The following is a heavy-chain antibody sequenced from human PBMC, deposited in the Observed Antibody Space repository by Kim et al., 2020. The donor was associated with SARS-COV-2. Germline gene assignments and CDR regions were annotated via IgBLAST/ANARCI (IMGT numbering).Heavy chain of an antibody. CDR3: ARDRGSAAGSFDY. CDR1: GFTFSNYA. D-gene: IGHD6-13*01. J-gene: IGHJ4*02. V-gene: IGHV3-30-3*01. Sequence: GGSLRLSCAASGFTFSNYAIHWVRQAPGKGLEWVAVTSSGGTNRNYVDSVKGRFTISRDNSKNTLYLEMNSLRAEDTAVYLCARDRGSAAGSFDYWGQGTLVTVSS. CDR2: TSSGGTNR.